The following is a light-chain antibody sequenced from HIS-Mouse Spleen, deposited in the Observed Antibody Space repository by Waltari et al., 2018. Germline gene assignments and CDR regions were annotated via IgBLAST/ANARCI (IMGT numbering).Light chain of an antibody. CDR2: KAS. CDR1: QSISSW. Sequence: DIEMTQSPSTLSASVGDRVTITCRASQSISSWLAWYQQKPGKAPKLLIYKASSLESGVPSRFSGSGSRTEFTLTISSLQPDDFATYYCQQYNSWTFGQGTKVEIK. J-gene: IGKJ1*01. CDR3: QQYNSWT. V-gene: IGKV1-5*03.